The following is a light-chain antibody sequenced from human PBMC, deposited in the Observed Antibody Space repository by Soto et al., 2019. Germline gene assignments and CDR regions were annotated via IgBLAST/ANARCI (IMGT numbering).Light chain of an antibody. CDR3: SSWTSSTTQV. CDR2: EVN. V-gene: IGLV2-14*01. CDR1: SSDVGGYNF. J-gene: IGLJ3*02. Sequence: QSVLTQPASVSGSPGQSITISCTGTSSDVGGYNFVSWYQQHPGKAPKLMIYEVNNRPSGVSNRFSASKSGNTASLTISGLQADDEADYYCSSWTSSTTQVLGGGTKLTVL.